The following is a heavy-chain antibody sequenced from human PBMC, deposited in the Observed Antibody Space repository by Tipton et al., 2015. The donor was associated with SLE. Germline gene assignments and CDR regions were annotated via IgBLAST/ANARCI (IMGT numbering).Heavy chain of an antibody. D-gene: IGHD5-24*01. V-gene: IGHV3-11*06. J-gene: IGHJ4*02. CDR3: ATNRDGDYFDY. Sequence: GRFTISRDNAKNSLYLQMDSLRDEDTAVYYCATNRDGDYFDYWGQGTLVTVSS.